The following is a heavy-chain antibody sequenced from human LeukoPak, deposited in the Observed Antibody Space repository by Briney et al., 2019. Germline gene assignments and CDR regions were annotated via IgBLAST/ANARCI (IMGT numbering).Heavy chain of an antibody. J-gene: IGHJ4*02. Sequence: SGGSLRISCAASGFTFSDYAMSWLRQAPGRGLEWVSAISDSGFDTYYADSVKGRLTMSRDNSRSTLYLQMNRLRAEDTAVYYCANGNSNSPKDYWGQGTLVTVSS. CDR3: ANGNSNSPKDY. CDR1: GFTFSDYA. D-gene: IGHD6-13*01. CDR2: ISDSGFDT. V-gene: IGHV3-23*01.